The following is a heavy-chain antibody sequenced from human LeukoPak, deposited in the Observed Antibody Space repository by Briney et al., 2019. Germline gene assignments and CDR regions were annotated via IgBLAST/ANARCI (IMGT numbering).Heavy chain of an antibody. Sequence: ASVKVSCKASGYTFTGYYMHWVRQAPGQGLEWMGRINPNSGGTNYAQKFQGRVTMTRDTSISTAYMELSRLRSDDTAVYYCARVRDIVVVPAAISPAHYYYGMDAWGQGTTVTVSS. CDR3: ARVRDIVVVPAAISPAHYYYGMDA. CDR1: GYTFTGYY. CDR2: INPNSGGT. J-gene: IGHJ6*02. V-gene: IGHV1-2*06. D-gene: IGHD2-2*01.